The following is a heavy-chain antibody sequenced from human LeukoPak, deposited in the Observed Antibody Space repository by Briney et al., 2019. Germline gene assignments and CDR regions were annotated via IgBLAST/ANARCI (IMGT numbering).Heavy chain of an antibody. CDR3: ARSKKVGDDSFEY. J-gene: IGHJ4*02. V-gene: IGHV3-48*03. CDR1: GFTFSNYE. Sequence: GGSLRLSCTGSGFTFSNYEMNWVRQAPGKGPEWIAYISSSGTGIYYADSVKGRFTISRDNANLYLQMSSMRAEDTSLYYCARSKKVGDDSFEYWGQGTLVTVSS. CDR2: ISSSGTGI. D-gene: IGHD3-10*01.